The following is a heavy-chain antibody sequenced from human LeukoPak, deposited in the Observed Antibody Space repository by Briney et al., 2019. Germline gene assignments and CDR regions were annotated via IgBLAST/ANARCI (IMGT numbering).Heavy chain of an antibody. J-gene: IGHJ5*02. Sequence: PSQTLSLTCTVSGGSISSGSFYWSWIRQPAGKGLEWIGRIYTTGRTNYNPSLKSRVTISVDTFKNQFSLKLSSVTAADTAVYYCARGAVVVPNWFDPWGQGTLVTVSS. CDR3: ARGAVVVPNWFDP. D-gene: IGHD2-2*01. CDR1: GGSISSGSFY. V-gene: IGHV4-61*02. CDR2: IYTTGRT.